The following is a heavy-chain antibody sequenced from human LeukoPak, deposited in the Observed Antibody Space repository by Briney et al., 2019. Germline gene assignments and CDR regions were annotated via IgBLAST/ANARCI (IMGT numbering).Heavy chain of an antibody. D-gene: IGHD2-2*01. J-gene: IGHJ4*02. CDR2: INQDGSVK. CDR3: ARDGVAPGIYFDY. Sequence: GGSLRLSCVASGFTFSTHWMSWVRQAPGKGLEWVANINQDGSVKYYVDSVKGRFTISRDNAKNSLHLQVNSLRAEDSAVYYCARDGVAPGIYFDYWGQGTLVTVSS. CDR1: GFTFSTHW. V-gene: IGHV3-7*05.